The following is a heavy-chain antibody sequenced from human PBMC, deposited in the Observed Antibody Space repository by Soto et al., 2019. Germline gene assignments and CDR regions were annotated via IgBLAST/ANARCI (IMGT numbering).Heavy chain of an antibody. CDR3: ARGAPAVNDY. J-gene: IGHJ4*02. CDR1: GGSISSGGYS. Sequence: QLQLQESGSGLVKPSQTLSLTCAVSGGSISSGGYSWSWIRQPPGKGLEWIGYIYHSGSTYYNPSIKIRVTISVERSNNQYSLRLSSVTAADTAVYYCARGAPAVNDYWGQGTLVTVSS. CDR2: IYHSGST. D-gene: IGHD3-22*01. V-gene: IGHV4-30-2*01.